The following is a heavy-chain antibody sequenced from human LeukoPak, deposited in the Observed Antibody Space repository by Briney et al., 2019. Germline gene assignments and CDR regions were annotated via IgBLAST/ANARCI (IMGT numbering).Heavy chain of an antibody. V-gene: IGHV4-30-4*08. CDR1: GGSISSGDYY. J-gene: IGHJ4*02. Sequence: SETLSLACTVSGGSISSGDYYWSWIRQPPGKGLEWIGYIYYSGSTYYNPSLKSRVTISVDTSKNQFSLKLSSVTAADTAVYYCARAFIVRYGDAEFDYWGQGTLVTVSS. CDR3: ARAFIVRYGDAEFDY. D-gene: IGHD4-17*01. CDR2: IYYSGST.